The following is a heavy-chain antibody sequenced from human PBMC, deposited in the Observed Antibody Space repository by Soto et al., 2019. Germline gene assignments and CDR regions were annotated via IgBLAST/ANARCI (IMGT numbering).Heavy chain of an antibody. J-gene: IGHJ4*02. D-gene: IGHD5-12*01. V-gene: IGHV4-61*01. CDR3: ARDNEWLLLDY. CDR1: GGSVSSGSYY. CDR2: IHYSGST. Sequence: SETLSLTCTVSGGSVSSGSYYWSWTRQPPGKGLEWIGYIHYSGSTNYNPSLKNRVTISVDTSKNQFYVKLSSVTAADTAVYYCARDNEWLLLDYWGQRYLVTVSS.